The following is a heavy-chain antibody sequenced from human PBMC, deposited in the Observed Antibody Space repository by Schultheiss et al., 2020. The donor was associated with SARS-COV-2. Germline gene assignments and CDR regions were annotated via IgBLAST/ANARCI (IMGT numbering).Heavy chain of an antibody. CDR3: ARVSSILTGYSYYYYMDV. V-gene: IGHV4-38-2*01. CDR2: IYYSGST. J-gene: IGHJ6*03. CDR1: GYSISSGYY. Sequence: SETLSLTCAVSGYSISSGYYWGWIRQPPGKGLEWIGYIYYSGSTYYNPSLKSLVTISVDTSKNQFSLKLSSVTAADTAVYYCARVSSILTGYSYYYYMDVWGKGTTVTVSS. D-gene: IGHD3-9*01.